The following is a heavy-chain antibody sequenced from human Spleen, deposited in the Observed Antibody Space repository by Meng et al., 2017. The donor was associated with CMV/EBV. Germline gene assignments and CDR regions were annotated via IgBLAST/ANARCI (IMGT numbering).Heavy chain of an antibody. V-gene: IGHV3-21*01. CDR3: ARELYCSSTSCYAWYDY. D-gene: IGHD2-2*01. Sequence: GGSLRLSCAASGFTFSSYSMNWVRQAPGKGLEWVSSISSSSSYIYYADSVKGRFTISRDNAKNSLYLQMNSLRAEDTAVYYCARELYCSSTSCYAWYDYWGQGTLVTVSS. CDR2: ISSSSSYI. J-gene: IGHJ4*02. CDR1: GFTFSSYS.